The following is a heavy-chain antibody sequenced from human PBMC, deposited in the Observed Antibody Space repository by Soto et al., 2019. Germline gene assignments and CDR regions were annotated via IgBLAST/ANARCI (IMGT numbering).Heavy chain of an antibody. J-gene: IGHJ6*02. Sequence: PGESLKISCKGSGYSFTSYWISWVRQMPGKGLEWMGRIDPSDSYTNYSPSFQGHVTISADKSISTAYLQWSSLKASDTAMYYCARDYDILTGYYKRHYYYYYVMAVWAQRTTDTVSS. CDR1: GYSFTSYW. V-gene: IGHV5-10-1*01. CDR2: IDPSDSYT. D-gene: IGHD3-9*01. CDR3: ARDYDILTGYYKRHYYYYYVMAV.